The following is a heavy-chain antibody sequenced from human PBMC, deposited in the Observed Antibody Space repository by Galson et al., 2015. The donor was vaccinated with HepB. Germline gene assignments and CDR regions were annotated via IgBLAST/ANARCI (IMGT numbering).Heavy chain of an antibody. V-gene: IGHV1-46*01. CDR1: GYTFSTYY. CDR3: ARVFRGNDY. Sequence: SVKVSCKASGYTFSTYYIHWVRQAPGQGLEWMGIINPSGGRTNYAQKFQDRVTMTRDTSTSTVYMQLSSLRSEDTAVYYCARVFRGNDYWGQGTLVTVSS. D-gene: IGHD3-10*01. J-gene: IGHJ4*02. CDR2: INPSGGRT.